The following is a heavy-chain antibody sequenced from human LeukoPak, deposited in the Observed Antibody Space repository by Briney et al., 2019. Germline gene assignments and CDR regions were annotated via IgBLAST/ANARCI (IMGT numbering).Heavy chain of an antibody. D-gene: IGHD6-6*01. CDR2: INPSGGST. V-gene: IGHV1-46*01. Sequence: ASVKVSCKASGYTFTSYYIHWVRQAPGQGLEWMGIINPSGGSTSYAQKFQGRVTMTRDTSTSTVYMELSSLRSEDTAVYYCARDPNFIAARPGWFDPWGQGTLVTVSS. CDR3: ARDPNFIAARPGWFDP. J-gene: IGHJ5*02. CDR1: GYTFTSYY.